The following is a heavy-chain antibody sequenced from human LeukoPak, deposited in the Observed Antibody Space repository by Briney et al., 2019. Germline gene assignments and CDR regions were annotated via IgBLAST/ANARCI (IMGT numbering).Heavy chain of an antibody. D-gene: IGHD4-17*01. CDR3: ARELEPTYGDYVGPFDY. Sequence: GGSLRLSCAASGFTFSSYAMHWVRQAPGKGLEWVAVISYDGSNKYYADSVKGRFTISRDNSKNTLYLQMNSLRAEDTAVYYCARELEPTYGDYVGPFDYWGQGTLVTVSS. J-gene: IGHJ4*02. CDR2: ISYDGSNK. CDR1: GFTFSSYA. V-gene: IGHV3-30*04.